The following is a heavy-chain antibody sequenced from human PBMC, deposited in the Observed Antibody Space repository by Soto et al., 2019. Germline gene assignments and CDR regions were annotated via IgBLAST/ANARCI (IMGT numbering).Heavy chain of an antibody. CDR3: AGTTSHQWYYMDV. Sequence: PSQTLSLTCAISGDSVSSNSAAWNWIRLSPSRGLEWLARTYYRSRWYNDYAVSVRSRITVNPDTSNNQFSLQLTSVTPEDTAVYYCAGTTSHQWYYMDVWGKGTTVTVSS. CDR1: GDSVSSNSAA. J-gene: IGHJ6*03. D-gene: IGHD1-7*01. CDR2: TYYRSRWYN. V-gene: IGHV6-1*01.